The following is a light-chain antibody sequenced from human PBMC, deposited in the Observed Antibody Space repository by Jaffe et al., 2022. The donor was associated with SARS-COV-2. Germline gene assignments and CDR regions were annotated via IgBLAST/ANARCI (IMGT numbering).Light chain of an antibody. J-gene: IGLJ2*01. CDR2: GTS. Sequence: QSVLTQPPSVSGAPGQRVTISCTGSSSNIGAGYDVHWYQQLPGTAPKLLIYGTSNRPSWVPDRFSGSKSGTSASLAISGLQAEDEAEYNCQSYDNSLSGHVVFGGGTKLTVL. CDR1: SSNIGAGYD. V-gene: IGLV1-40*01. CDR3: QSYDNSLSGHVV.